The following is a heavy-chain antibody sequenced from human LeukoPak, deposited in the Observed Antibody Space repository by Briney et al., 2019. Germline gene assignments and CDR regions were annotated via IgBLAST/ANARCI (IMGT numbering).Heavy chain of an antibody. CDR1: GGSISSYY. J-gene: IGHJ4*02. CDR3: ARVTPGRYSSSFHFDY. Sequence: SETLSLTCTVSGGSISSYYWSWIRQPPGKGLEWIGYIYYSGSTKYNPSLKSRVTISVDTSKNQFSLKLSSVTAADTAVYYCARVTPGRYSSSFHFDYWGQGTLVTVSS. V-gene: IGHV4-59*01. D-gene: IGHD6-6*01. CDR2: IYYSGST.